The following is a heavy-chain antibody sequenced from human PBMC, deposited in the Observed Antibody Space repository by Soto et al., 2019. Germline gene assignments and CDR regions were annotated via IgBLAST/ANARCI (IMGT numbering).Heavy chain of an antibody. V-gene: IGHV3-74*01. J-gene: IGHJ1*01. CDR3: AGVRRDGYNY. CDR1: VFSLNNYW. CDR2: INSDGSIR. D-gene: IGHD5-12*01. Sequence: PGGTLRLACASSVFSLNNYWMFWVRQPPGKGLVWVSHINSDGSIRTYADSVKGRFTISRDKAKNTLNRQMNSLGAEDTALYYFAGVRRDGYNYWGQRTLVTVSS.